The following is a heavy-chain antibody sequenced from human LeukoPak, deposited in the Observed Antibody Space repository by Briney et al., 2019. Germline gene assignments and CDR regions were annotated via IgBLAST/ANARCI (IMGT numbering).Heavy chain of an antibody. J-gene: IGHJ4*02. V-gene: IGHV3-7*03. CDR3: ARTYYDYVWGSYRYLHYFDY. CDR2: IKQDGSEK. D-gene: IGHD3-16*02. CDR1: GFTFRNYW. Sequence: QSGGSLRLSCAASGFTFRNYWMSWVRQAPGKGLEWVANIKQDGSEKYYVDSVKGRFTISRDNAKNSLYLQMNSLRAEDTAVYYCARTYYDYVWGSYRYLHYFDYWGQGTLVTVSS.